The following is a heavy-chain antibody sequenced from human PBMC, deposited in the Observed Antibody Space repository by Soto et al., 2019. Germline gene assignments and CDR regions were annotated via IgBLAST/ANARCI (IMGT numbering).Heavy chain of an antibody. CDR2: ISYDGSNK. CDR1: GFTFSSYG. J-gene: IGHJ6*02. D-gene: IGHD3-22*01. V-gene: IGHV3-30*18. CDR3: AKAKGIYYDSKGGMDV. Sequence: GGSLRLSCAASGFTFSSYGMHWVRQAPGKGLEWVAVISYDGSNKYYADSVKGRFTISRDNSKNTLYLQMNSLRAEDTAVYYCAKAKGIYYDSKGGMDVWGQGTTVTVSS.